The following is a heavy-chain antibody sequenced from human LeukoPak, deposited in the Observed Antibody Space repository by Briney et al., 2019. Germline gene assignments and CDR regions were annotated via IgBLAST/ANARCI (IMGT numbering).Heavy chain of an antibody. D-gene: IGHD2/OR15-2a*01. CDR2: IYPGDSDT. V-gene: IGHV5-51*01. CDR3: AGRSTTGVDY. CDR1: GYRFISYL. J-gene: IGHJ4*02. Sequence: GESLKLSCKGSGYRFISYLIAWVRQMPGKGLEWMGIIYPGDSDTRYSPSFQGQVTISADKSISTAYLQWSSLKASDTAMYYCAGRSTTGVDYWGQGTLVTVSS.